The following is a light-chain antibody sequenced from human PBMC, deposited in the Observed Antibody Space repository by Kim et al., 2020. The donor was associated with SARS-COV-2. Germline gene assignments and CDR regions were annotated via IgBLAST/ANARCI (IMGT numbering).Light chain of an antibody. Sequence: DIQMTQSPSSLSASVGDRVTITCRARQSISGYLHWYQQKPGKAPKLLIYAVSTLHSGVPSRFSGRGSGTDFALTINGLQPEDVATYYCQQSYTTLWTFGQGTKVDIK. CDR3: QQSYTTLWT. V-gene: IGKV1-39*01. J-gene: IGKJ1*01. CDR1: QSISGY. CDR2: AVS.